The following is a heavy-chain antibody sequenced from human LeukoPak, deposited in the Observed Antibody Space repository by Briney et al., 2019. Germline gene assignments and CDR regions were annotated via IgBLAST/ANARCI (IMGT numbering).Heavy chain of an antibody. Sequence: ASVKVSCKASGYTFTGYYMHWVRQAPGQGLEWMGWINPNSGGTNYAQKFQGRVTMTRDTSISTAHMELSRLRSDDTAVYYCARLEDTAMAGDYWGQGTLVTVSS. V-gene: IGHV1-2*02. CDR1: GYTFTGYY. CDR2: INPNSGGT. D-gene: IGHD5-18*01. CDR3: ARLEDTAMAGDY. J-gene: IGHJ4*02.